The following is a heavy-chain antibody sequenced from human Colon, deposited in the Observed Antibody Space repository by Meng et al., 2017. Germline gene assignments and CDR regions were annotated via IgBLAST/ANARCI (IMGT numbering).Heavy chain of an antibody. V-gene: IGHV3-21*01. CDR2: ISSSSSYI. CDR1: GFTFSSYS. D-gene: IGHD6-19*01. CDR3: ARGPEYSSGWSLYYYYYGMDV. J-gene: IGHJ6*02. Sequence: GESLKISCAASGFTFSSYSMNWVRQAPGKGLEWVSSISSSSSYIYYADSVKGRFTISRDNAKNSLYLQMNSLRAEDTAVYYCARGPEYSSGWSLYYYYYGMDVWGQGTTVTVSS.